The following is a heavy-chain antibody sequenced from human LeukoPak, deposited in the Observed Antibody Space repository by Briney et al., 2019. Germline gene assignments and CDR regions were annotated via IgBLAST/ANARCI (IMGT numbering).Heavy chain of an antibody. J-gene: IGHJ4*02. CDR1: GGSISSGDYY. D-gene: IGHD2-15*01. V-gene: IGHV4-30-4*08. CDR2: IYYSGST. Sequence: SETLSLTCTVSGGSISSGDYYWSWIRQPPGKGLEWIGYIYYSGSTYYNPSLKSRVTISVDTPKNQFSLKLSSVTAADTAVYYCARDSQAVVGAPFDYWGQGTLVTVSS. CDR3: ARDSQAVVGAPFDY.